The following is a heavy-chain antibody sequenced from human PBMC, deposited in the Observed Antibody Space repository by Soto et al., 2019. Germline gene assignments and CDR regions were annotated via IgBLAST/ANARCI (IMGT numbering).Heavy chain of an antibody. D-gene: IGHD3-3*01. CDR3: SGQGTDKIFGWDV. Sequence: EVKLVQSGAEVKKPGEPLRISCQASGYSFGSYWIRWVRQMPGKGLEWMGMIDPCDSESIYSPSSQGHVTFSVDASISTAYLHWRSLKASDTATYYCSGQGTDKIFGWDVWGQGTTVIVSS. J-gene: IGHJ6*02. V-gene: IGHV5-10-1*03. CDR1: GYSFGSYW. CDR2: IDPCDSES.